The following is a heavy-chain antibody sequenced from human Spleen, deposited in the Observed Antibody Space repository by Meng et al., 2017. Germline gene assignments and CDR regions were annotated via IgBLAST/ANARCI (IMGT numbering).Heavy chain of an antibody. V-gene: IGHV1-3*02. CDR1: GYTVTNYA. CDR2: SNAGNGNT. Sequence: ASAKVSCKASGYTVTNYAMHWVRQAPGQRLEWMEWSNAGNGNTKYSQEFQGRVTITRDTSASTAYMELRSLRSDDTAVYYCAIESNYGSGYYGDAFDIWGQGTMVTVSS. J-gene: IGHJ3*02. CDR3: AIESNYGSGYYGDAFDI. D-gene: IGHD3-10*01.